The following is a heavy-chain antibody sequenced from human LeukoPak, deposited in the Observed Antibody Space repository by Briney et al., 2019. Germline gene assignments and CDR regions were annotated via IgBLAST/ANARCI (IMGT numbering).Heavy chain of an antibody. D-gene: IGHD6-13*01. CDR2: IIPIFGTA. CDR1: GGTFSSYA. Sequence: ASVKVSCKASGGTFSSYAISWVRQAPGRGLEWMGRIIPIFGTANYAQKFQGRVTITTDESTSTAYMELSSLRSEDTAVYYCARDQQLVPGYFDLWGRGTLVTVSS. J-gene: IGHJ2*01. CDR3: ARDQQLVPGYFDL. V-gene: IGHV1-69*05.